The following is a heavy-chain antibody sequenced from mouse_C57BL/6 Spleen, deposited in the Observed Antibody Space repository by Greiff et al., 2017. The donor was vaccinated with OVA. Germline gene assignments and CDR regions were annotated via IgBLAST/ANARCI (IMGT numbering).Heavy chain of an antibody. CDR2: ISDGGSYT. Sequence: EVKLVESGGGLVKPGGSLKLSCAASGFTFSSYAMSWVRQTPEKRLEWVATISDGGSYTYYPDNVKGRFTISRDNAKNNLYLQISHLKSEDTAMYYCARYDYDDGFDYWGQGTTLTVSS. V-gene: IGHV5-4*03. CDR3: ARYDYDDGFDY. J-gene: IGHJ2*01. CDR1: GFTFSSYA. D-gene: IGHD2-4*01.